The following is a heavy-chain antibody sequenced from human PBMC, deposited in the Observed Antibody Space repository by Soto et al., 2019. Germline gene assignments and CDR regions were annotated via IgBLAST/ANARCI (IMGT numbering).Heavy chain of an antibody. D-gene: IGHD1-26*01. J-gene: IGHJ4*02. CDR2: IYYSGST. Sequence: SETLSLTCTVSGGSSSSYYWSWIRQPPGKGLEWIGYIYYSGSTNYNPSLKSRVTISVDTSKNQFSLKLSSVTAADTAVYYCAGGGGVLYDYWGQGTLVTVSS. CDR1: GGSSSSYY. CDR3: AGGGGVLYDY. V-gene: IGHV4-59*01.